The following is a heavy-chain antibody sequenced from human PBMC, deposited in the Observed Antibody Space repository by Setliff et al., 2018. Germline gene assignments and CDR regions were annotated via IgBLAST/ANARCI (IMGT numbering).Heavy chain of an antibody. CDR2: INANTGGT. V-gene: IGHV1-2*02. CDR1: GYIFTNYY. J-gene: IGHJ3*02. D-gene: IGHD3-3*01. Sequence: ASVKVSCKTSGYIFTNYYIHWVRQAPGQGLEWMGWINANTGGTREVQKFQGRVTMTRDTSIDTAYMEVSSLRSEDTAVYYCARDRYYNSWSGTSITAPHDAFDIWGQGTMVTV. CDR3: ARDRYYNSWSGTSITAPHDAFDI.